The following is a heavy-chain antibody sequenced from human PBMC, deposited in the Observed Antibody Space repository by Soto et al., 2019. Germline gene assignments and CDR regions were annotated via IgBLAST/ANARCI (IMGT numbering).Heavy chain of an antibody. CDR1: GFTFDDYA. J-gene: IGHJ4*02. CDR2: ISWNSGSI. CDR3: ATGPSGYYYDSSGYLNY. Sequence: SLSCAASGFTFDDYAMHWVRQAPGKGLEWVSGISWNSGSIGYADSVKGRFTISRDNAKNSLYLQMNRLSAEDTALYYCATGPSGYYYDSSGYLNYWGQGTLVTVSS. D-gene: IGHD3-22*01. V-gene: IGHV3-9*01.